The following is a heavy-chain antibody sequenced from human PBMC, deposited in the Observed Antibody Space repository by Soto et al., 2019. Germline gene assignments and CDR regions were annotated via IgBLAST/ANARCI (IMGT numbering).Heavy chain of an antibody. D-gene: IGHD3-10*01. CDR1: GFTFNSYG. J-gene: IGHJ4*02. CDR3: ARDSPFLMVPGY. CDR2: ISFDGRNT. V-gene: IGHV3-30*03. Sequence: GGSLRLSCAASGFTFNSYGMHWVRQAPGKGLEWVVVISFDGRNTYYVDSVKGRFTISRDNAKNSLYLQMNSLRAEDAAVYYCARDSPFLMVPGYWGQGTLVTVSS.